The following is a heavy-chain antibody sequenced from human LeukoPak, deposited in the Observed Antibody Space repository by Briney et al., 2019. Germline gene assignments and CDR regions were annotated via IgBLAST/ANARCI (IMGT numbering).Heavy chain of an antibody. J-gene: IGHJ4*02. CDR1: GFTFSSYA. Sequence: GGSLRLSCAASGFTFSSYAMSWVRQAPGKGLEWVSVISNSAGSTFYADSVKGRFTISRDNSKNTLYLQMNSLRAEDTAVYYWAQRASGWGTSLYYFDYWGQGTLVTVSS. D-gene: IGHD3-10*01. CDR3: AQRASGWGTSLYYFDY. V-gene: IGHV3-23*01. CDR2: ISNSAGST.